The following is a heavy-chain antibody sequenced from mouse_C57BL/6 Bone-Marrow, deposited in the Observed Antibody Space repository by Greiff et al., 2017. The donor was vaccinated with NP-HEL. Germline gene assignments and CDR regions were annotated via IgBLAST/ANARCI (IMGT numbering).Heavy chain of an antibody. Sequence: VMLVESGAELVRPGTSVKVSCKASGYAFTNYLIEWVKQRPGQGLEWIGVINPGSGGTNYNEKFKGKATLTADKSSSTAYMQLSSLTSEDSAVYFCARWDLGLAYWGQGTLVTVSA. D-gene: IGHD4-1*01. CDR1: GYAFTNYL. CDR2: INPGSGGT. J-gene: IGHJ3*01. CDR3: ARWDLGLAY. V-gene: IGHV1-54*01.